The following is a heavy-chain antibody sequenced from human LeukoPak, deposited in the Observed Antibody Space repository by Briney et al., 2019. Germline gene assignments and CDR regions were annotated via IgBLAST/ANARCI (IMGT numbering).Heavy chain of an antibody. CDR3: ARARAYCSSTSCYYYYYYYYMDV. CDR2: IYHSGST. V-gene: IGHV4-38-2*02. Sequence: PSETLSLTCTVSSSSISSGYYWGWIRQPPGKGLEWIGSIYHSGSTYYNPSLKSRVTISVDTSKNQFSLKLSSVTAADTAVYYCARARAYCSSTSCYYYYYYYYMDVWGKGTTVTVSS. D-gene: IGHD2-2*01. CDR1: SSSISSGYY. J-gene: IGHJ6*03.